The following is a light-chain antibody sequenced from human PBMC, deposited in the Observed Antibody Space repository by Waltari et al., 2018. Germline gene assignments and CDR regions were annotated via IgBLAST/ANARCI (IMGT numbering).Light chain of an antibody. J-gene: IGLJ3*02. V-gene: IGLV2-14*01. CDR1: SSDVGVYNY. CDR3: SSYTSSSTWV. Sequence: QSAPTQPASVSGSPGQSISISCTGTSSDVGVYNYVSWYQQHPGKAPKLMIYEVSNRPSGISNRFSGSKSDNTASLTISGLQAEDEADYYCSSYTSSSTWVFGGGTKLTVL. CDR2: EVS.